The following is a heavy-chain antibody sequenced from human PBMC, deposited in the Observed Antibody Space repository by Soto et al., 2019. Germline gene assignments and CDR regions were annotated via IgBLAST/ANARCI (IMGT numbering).Heavy chain of an antibody. D-gene: IGHD5-12*01. CDR1: GFTFNNYP. V-gene: IGHV3-23*01. CDR3: AKARGGYDIDF. Sequence: GGSLRLSCATSGFTFNNYPMNWVRQAPGEGLSWVSAISAGGDKTYYADSVKGRFTISRDNLRNTLYLHMNSLRAEDTAVYYCAKARGGYDIDFWGQGALVTVSS. CDR2: ISAGGDKT. J-gene: IGHJ4*02.